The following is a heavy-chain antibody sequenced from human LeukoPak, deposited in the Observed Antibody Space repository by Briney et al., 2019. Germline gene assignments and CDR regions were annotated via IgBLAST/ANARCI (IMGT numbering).Heavy chain of an antibody. Sequence: ASVKVSCKASGGTFSSYAISWVRQAPGQGLEWMGGIIPIFGTANYAQKFQGRATITTDESTSTAYMELSSLRSEDTAVYYCARGREHYDYVWGSYRHGYFDYWGQGTLVTVSS. CDR2: IIPIFGTA. CDR1: GGTFSSYA. D-gene: IGHD3-16*02. J-gene: IGHJ4*02. V-gene: IGHV1-69*05. CDR3: ARGREHYDYVWGSYRHGYFDY.